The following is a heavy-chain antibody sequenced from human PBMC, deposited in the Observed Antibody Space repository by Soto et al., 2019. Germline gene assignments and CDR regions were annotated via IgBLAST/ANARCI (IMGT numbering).Heavy chain of an antibody. CDR1: GDSISNGGYS. CDR3: ARDSRSGSYLEF. D-gene: IGHD3-22*01. Sequence: QLQLQESGSGLVKPSQTLSLTCAVSGDSISNGGYSWNWIRQPPGKGLERIGYIYHSGGTDYNPSLKSRVTITVDSSNNQFSLKLSSVTAADTAVYYCARDSRSGSYLEFWGQGTLVTVSS. V-gene: IGHV4-30-2*01. CDR2: IYHSGGT. J-gene: IGHJ4*02.